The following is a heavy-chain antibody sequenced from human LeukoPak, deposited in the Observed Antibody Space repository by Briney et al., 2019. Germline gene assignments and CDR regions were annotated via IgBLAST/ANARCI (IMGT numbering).Heavy chain of an antibody. Sequence: GGSLRLSCAASGFTFSSYGMHWVRQAPGKGLEWVAVISYDGSNKYYADSVEGRFTISRDNSKNTLYLQMNSLRAEDTAVYYCAKAFGSSWSLDYWGQGTLVTVSS. J-gene: IGHJ4*02. CDR3: AKAFGSSWSLDY. CDR2: ISYDGSNK. D-gene: IGHD6-13*01. V-gene: IGHV3-30*18. CDR1: GFTFSSYG.